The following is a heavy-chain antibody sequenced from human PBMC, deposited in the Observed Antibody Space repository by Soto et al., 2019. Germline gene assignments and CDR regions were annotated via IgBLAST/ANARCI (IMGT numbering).Heavy chain of an antibody. Sequence: SETLSLTCTVSGGSISSGGYYWSWIRQHPGKGLEWIGYIYDSGSTYYNPSLKSRVTISVDTSKNQFSLKLSSVTAADTAVYYCARSYGGNSFDYWGQGTLVTVS. V-gene: IGHV4-31*03. CDR1: GGSISSGGYY. CDR2: IYDSGST. CDR3: ARSYGGNSFDY. J-gene: IGHJ4*02. D-gene: IGHD4-17*01.